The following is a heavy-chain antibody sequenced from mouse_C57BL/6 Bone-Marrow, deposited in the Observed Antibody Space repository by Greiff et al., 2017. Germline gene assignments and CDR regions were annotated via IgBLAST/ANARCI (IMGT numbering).Heavy chain of an antibody. CDR1: GYAFSSYW. V-gene: IGHV1-80*01. J-gene: IGHJ3*01. D-gene: IGHD1-1*01. CDR3: ARPPRKYYGSSFAY. Sequence: QVQLQQSGAELVKPGASVKISCKASGYAFSSYWMNWVKQRPGKGLEWIGQIYPGDGDTNYNGKFKGKATMTADKSSSTAYMQLSSLTSEDSAVYFCARPPRKYYGSSFAYWGQGTLVTVSA. CDR2: IYPGDGDT.